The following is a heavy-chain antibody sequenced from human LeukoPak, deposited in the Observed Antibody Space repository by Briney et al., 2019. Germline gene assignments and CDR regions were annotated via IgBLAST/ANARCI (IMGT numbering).Heavy chain of an antibody. Sequence: PGGSLRLSCAASGFTFSGSAMHWVRQASGKGLEWVGRIRSKANSYATAYAASVKGRLTISRDDSKNTAYLQMNSLKTEDTAVYYCTTLKFSGSYGDPADYWGQGTLVTVSS. CDR2: IRSKANSYAT. J-gene: IGHJ4*02. D-gene: IGHD1-26*01. CDR3: TTLKFSGSYGDPADY. V-gene: IGHV3-73*01. CDR1: GFTFSGSA.